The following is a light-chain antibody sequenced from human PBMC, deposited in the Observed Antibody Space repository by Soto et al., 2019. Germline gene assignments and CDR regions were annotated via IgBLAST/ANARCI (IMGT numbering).Light chain of an antibody. CDR2: SNN. Sequence: QSVLTQPPSASGTPGQRVTISCSGSSSKIGSNTVNWYQQPPGTAPKLLIYSNNQPPSGVPDRFSGSKSGTSASLAIRGLQSEDEADYYCAAWDDSLNGYVFGTGTKLTVL. CDR1: SSKIGSNT. V-gene: IGLV1-44*01. J-gene: IGLJ1*01. CDR3: AAWDDSLNGYV.